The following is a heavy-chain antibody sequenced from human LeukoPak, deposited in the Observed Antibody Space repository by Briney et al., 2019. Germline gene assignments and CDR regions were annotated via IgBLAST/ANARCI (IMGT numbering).Heavy chain of an antibody. CDR1: GGSISSYY. J-gene: IGHJ6*03. Sequence: SETLSLTCTVSGGSISSYYWSWIRQPPGKGLEWIGYSHYSGITNYNPSLKSRVTISVDTSKNQFSLKLSSVTAADTAVYYCARVKKYGSSSGTNYFHMDVWGKGTTVTVSS. CDR2: SHYSGIT. CDR3: ARVKKYGSSSGTNYFHMDV. D-gene: IGHD6-6*01. V-gene: IGHV4-59*01.